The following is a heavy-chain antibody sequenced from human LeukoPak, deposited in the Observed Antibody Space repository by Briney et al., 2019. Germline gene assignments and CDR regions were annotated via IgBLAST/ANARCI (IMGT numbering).Heavy chain of an antibody. CDR2: INHSGST. CDR3: AGGTGRDGYRAEYYFDY. V-gene: IGHV4-34*01. CDR1: GGSFSGYY. D-gene: IGHD5-24*01. Sequence: SETLSLTCAVYGGSFSGYYWSWIRQPPGEGLEWIGEINHSGSTNYNPSLKSRVTISVDTSKNQFSLKLSSVTAADTAVYYCAGGTGRDGYRAEYYFDYWGQGTLVTVSS. J-gene: IGHJ4*02.